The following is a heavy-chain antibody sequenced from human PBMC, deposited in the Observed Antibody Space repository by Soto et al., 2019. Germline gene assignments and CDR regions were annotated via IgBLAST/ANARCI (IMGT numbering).Heavy chain of an antibody. CDR3: AREGGGQLWSPIDY. Sequence: TLSLTCTVSGGSISSYYWSWIRQPPGKGLEWIGYIYYSGSTNYNPSLKSRVTISVDTSKNQFSLKLSSVTAADTAVYYCAREGGGQLWSPIDYWGQGTLVTVSS. CDR2: IYYSGST. CDR1: GGSISSYY. V-gene: IGHV4-59*01. D-gene: IGHD5-18*01. J-gene: IGHJ4*02.